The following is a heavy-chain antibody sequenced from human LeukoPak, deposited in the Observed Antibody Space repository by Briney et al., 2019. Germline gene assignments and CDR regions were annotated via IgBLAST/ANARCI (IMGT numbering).Heavy chain of an antibody. D-gene: IGHD3-22*01. CDR2: IKSKTDGGTT. Sequence: PGGSLRLSCAASGFTFSNAWMSWVRQAPGKGLEWVGRIKSKTDGGTTDYAAPVKGRFTISRDDSKNTLYLQMNSLKTEDTAVYYCTTRDYYDSSGYLAHFDYWGQGTLVTVSS. CDR1: GFTFSNAW. CDR3: TTRDYYDSSGYLAHFDY. V-gene: IGHV3-15*01. J-gene: IGHJ4*02.